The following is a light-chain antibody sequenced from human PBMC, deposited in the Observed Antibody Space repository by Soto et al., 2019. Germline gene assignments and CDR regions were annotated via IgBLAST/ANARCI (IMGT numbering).Light chain of an antibody. J-gene: IGKJ2*01. Sequence: DIQMTQSPSSLSASVGDRVTITCRGSQRIGTFLNWYQQKPGKVPKLLIHGAFSLQSGVPSRFSGSGSGTDFTLTISSLQPEDFATYYCQQTYNSPYTFGQGTKLEIK. CDR3: QQTYNSPYT. CDR2: GAF. CDR1: QRIGTF. V-gene: IGKV1-39*01.